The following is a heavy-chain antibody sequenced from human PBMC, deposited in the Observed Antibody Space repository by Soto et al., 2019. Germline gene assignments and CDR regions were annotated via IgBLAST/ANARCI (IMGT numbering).Heavy chain of an antibody. V-gene: IGHV3-30-3*01. J-gene: IGHJ4*02. Sequence: QVQLVESGGGVDQPGRSLRLSCAASGFTFSSYAMHWVRQAPGKGLEWVAVISYDGSNKYYADSVKGRFTISRDNSKNTLYLQMNSLRAEDTAVYYCARGYYYDSSGPNFDYWGQGTLVTVSS. CDR3: ARGYYYDSSGPNFDY. D-gene: IGHD3-22*01. CDR1: GFTFSSYA. CDR2: ISYDGSNK.